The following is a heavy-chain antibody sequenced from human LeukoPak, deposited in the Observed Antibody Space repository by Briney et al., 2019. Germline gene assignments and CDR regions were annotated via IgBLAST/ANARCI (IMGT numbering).Heavy chain of an antibody. CDR1: GFTFSSYS. V-gene: IGHV3-21*01. CDR3: ARGAFWSGYYFWFDP. CDR2: ISSSSSYI. D-gene: IGHD3-3*01. J-gene: IGHJ5*02. Sequence: KPGGSLRLSCAASGFTFSSYSMNWVRQAPGKGLEWVSSISSSSSYIYYADSVKGRFTISRDNAKNSLYLQMNSLRAEDTAVYYCARGAFWSGYYFWFDPWGQGTLVTVSS.